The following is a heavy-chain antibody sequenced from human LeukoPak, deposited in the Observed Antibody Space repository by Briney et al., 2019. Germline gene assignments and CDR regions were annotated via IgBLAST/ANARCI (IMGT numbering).Heavy chain of an antibody. V-gene: IGHV3-11*01. Sequence: PGGSLRLSCAASEFVFSDYYMSWVRQPPGKGREWVSYISSGGDTKYHAASVKCRFTNSRENAKNPLFLQMNNLGAEDTAVYYWGGEMGGDYGSGTFFDLWGQGNMVTVSS. CDR1: EFVFSDYY. J-gene: IGHJ4*02. D-gene: IGHD3-10*01. CDR2: ISSGGDTK. CDR3: GGEMGGDYGSGTFFDL.